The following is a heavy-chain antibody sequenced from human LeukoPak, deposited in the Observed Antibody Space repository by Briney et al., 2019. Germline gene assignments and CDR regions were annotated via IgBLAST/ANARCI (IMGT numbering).Heavy chain of an antibody. CDR3: AREVDGIAAV. CDR2: IIPIFGTA. CDR1: GGTFSSYA. J-gene: IGHJ4*02. Sequence: ASVKVSCKASGGTFSSYAISWVRQAPGQGLECIGGIIPIFGTANYAQKFQGRVTITTDESTSTAYMELSSLRSEDTAVYYCAREVDGIAAVWGQGTLVTVSS. V-gene: IGHV1-69*05. D-gene: IGHD6-13*01.